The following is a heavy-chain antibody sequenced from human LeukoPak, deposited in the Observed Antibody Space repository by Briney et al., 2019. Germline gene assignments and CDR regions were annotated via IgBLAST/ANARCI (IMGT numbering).Heavy chain of an antibody. D-gene: IGHD3-10*01. CDR3: AKGPYYGSGTLDF. CDR1: GFTFSSYG. V-gene: IGHV3-30*02. J-gene: IGHJ4*02. Sequence: GGSLRLSCVASGFTFSSYGMHWVRQGPGKGLEWVTFIRHDGSNKYQADSVKGRFTISRDNSKNMLYLQMNSLRAEDTAVYYCAKGPYYGSGTLDFWGQGTLVTVSS. CDR2: IRHDGSNK.